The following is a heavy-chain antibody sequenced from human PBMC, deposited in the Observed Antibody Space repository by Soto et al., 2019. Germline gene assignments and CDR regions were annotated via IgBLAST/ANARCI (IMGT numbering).Heavy chain of an antibody. CDR2: IYYSGST. V-gene: IGHV4-39*01. CDR3: ARHLGHPYSSGWYSYYFDY. J-gene: IGHJ4*02. CDR1: GGSISSSSYY. Sequence: SETLSLTCTVSGGSISSSSYYWGWIRQPPGKGLEWIGSIYYSGSTYYNPSLKSRVTISVDTSKNQFSLKLSSVTAADTAVYYCARHLGHPYSSGWYSYYFDYWGQGTLVTVSS. D-gene: IGHD6-19*01.